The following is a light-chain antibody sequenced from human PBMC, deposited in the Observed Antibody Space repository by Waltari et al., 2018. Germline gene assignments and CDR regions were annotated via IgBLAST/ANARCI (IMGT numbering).Light chain of an antibody. Sequence: QSALTQPASVSGSPGQSITISCPGPSSDIAFYNYVCWYQQHPGKAPKLIIYDVTNRPSGVSTRFSGSKSGTTASLTISGLRAEDEAEYYCTLKRGSNTVVFGGGTKLTVL. V-gene: IGLV2-14*01. CDR2: DVT. CDR3: TLKRGSNTVV. CDR1: SSDIAFYNY. J-gene: IGLJ2*01.